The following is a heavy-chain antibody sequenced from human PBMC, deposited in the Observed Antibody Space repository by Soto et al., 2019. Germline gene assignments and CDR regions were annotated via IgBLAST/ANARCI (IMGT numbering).Heavy chain of an antibody. V-gene: IGHV1-69*02. CDR1: GGTFSSYT. Sequence: EASVKVSCKASGGTFSSYTISWVRQAPGQGLEWMGRIIPILGIANYAQKFQGRVTITADKSTSTAYMELSSLRPEDTAVYYCARAPPCSGGSCYLDWFDPWGQGTLVTVSS. D-gene: IGHD2-15*01. CDR2: IIPILGIA. CDR3: ARAPPCSGGSCYLDWFDP. J-gene: IGHJ5*02.